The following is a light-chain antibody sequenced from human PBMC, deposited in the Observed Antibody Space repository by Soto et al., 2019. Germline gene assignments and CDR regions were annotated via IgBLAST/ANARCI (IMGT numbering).Light chain of an antibody. CDR1: QSVSSN. V-gene: IGKV3-20*01. CDR3: QQYGSSPRT. Sequence: EIVMTQSPATLSVSPGERATLSCRASQSVSSNLAWYQQKPGQAPRLLIYGTSNRATGLPVRFSGSGSGTDFSPTISSLEPGDLAVYYCQQYGSSPRTFGQGTKVDIK. CDR2: GTS. J-gene: IGKJ1*01.